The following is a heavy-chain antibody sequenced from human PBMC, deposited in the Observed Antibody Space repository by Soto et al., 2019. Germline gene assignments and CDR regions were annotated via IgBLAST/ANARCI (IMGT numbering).Heavy chain of an antibody. J-gene: IGHJ4*02. CDR2: TYYRSKWYN. V-gene: IGHV6-1*01. D-gene: IGHD5-18*01. Sequence: SQTLSLTCAIFGDSVSTNSTAWNWIRQSPSRGLEWLGRTYYRSKWYNDYAVSVKSRITINQDTSKKQFSLQLNSVTPEDTAVYYCAKEGHSAMDYWGQGTLVTVSS. CDR1: GDSVSTNSTA. CDR3: AKEGHSAMDY.